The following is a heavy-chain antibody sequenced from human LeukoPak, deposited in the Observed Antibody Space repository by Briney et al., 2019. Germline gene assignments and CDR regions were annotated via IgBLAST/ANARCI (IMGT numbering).Heavy chain of an antibody. J-gene: IGHJ4*02. CDR1: GFTFRNCA. CDR2: ISGTGYNT. D-gene: IGHD3-10*01. V-gene: IGHV3-23*01. Sequence: GGSLRLSCAASGFTFRNCAMSWVRQAPGKGLEWVSGISGTGYNTYYADSVKGRFTISRDNSKNTLYLQMNSLGAEDAAVYYCAKHVSGSLFYFDYWGQRTLVTVSS. CDR3: AKHVSGSLFYFDY.